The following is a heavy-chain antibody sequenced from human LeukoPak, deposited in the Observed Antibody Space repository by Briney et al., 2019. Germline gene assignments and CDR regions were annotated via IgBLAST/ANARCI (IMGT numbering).Heavy chain of an antibody. Sequence: ASVKVSCKVSGYTLTELSMHWVRQAPGKGLEWMGGFDPEDGETIYAQKFQGRVTMTRNTSISTAYMELSSLRSEDTAVYYCARVLGRYYGSGRLYYYYYYMDVWGKGTTVTISS. CDR1: GYTLTELS. V-gene: IGHV1-24*01. D-gene: IGHD3-10*01. CDR3: ARVLGRYYGSGRLYYYYYYMDV. J-gene: IGHJ6*03. CDR2: FDPEDGET.